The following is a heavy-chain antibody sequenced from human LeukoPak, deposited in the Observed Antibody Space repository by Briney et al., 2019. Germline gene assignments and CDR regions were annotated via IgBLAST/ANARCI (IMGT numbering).Heavy chain of an antibody. J-gene: IGHJ5*02. CDR3: AREADYTTSPGLDWFDP. V-gene: IGHV4-59*11. CDR2: IFHTGTT. CDR1: GGSISSHA. Sequence: PSETLSLTCTVSGGSISSHAWSWIRQAPGKGPEWIAYIFHTGTTNHSPSLKSRVTISLDTSKNQFSLKLRSVTAADTAVYYCAREADYTTSPGLDWFDPWGREPWSPSPQ. D-gene: IGHD4-11*01.